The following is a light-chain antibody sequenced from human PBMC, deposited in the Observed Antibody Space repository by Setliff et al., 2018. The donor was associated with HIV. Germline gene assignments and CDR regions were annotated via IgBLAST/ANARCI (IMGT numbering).Light chain of an antibody. V-gene: IGLV1-44*01. CDR3: AAWDDSLTGSYV. CDR1: RSNLGSNT. CDR2: RNN. J-gene: IGLJ1*01. Sequence: QSVLTQPPSASGTPGQTVTISCSGSRSNLGSNTVNWYQQLPGTAPKLLIYRNNHRPSGVPDRFSGPKSGTSASLAISGLQSEDEADYYCAAWDDSLTGSYVFGTGTKVTVL.